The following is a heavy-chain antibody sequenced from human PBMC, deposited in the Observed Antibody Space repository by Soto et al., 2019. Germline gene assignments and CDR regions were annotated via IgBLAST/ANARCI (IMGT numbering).Heavy chain of an antibody. D-gene: IGHD6-19*01. V-gene: IGHV3-30*03. CDR1: GFTFSSYG. J-gene: IGHJ4*02. Sequence: GGSLRLSCAASGFTFSSYGMHWFRQAPGKGLEWVAVISYDGSNEYYADSVKGRFTISRDNSKNTLYLQMNSLRAEDTAVYYCAAIAVAGIPRDYWGQGTLVTVSS. CDR2: ISYDGSNE. CDR3: AAIAVAGIPRDY.